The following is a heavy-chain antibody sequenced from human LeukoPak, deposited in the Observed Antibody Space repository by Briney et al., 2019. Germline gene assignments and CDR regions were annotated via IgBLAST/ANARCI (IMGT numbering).Heavy chain of an antibody. CDR3: AWAGIAAAGMKTYFNRWFDP. CDR1: GGSFSGYY. J-gene: IGHJ5*02. V-gene: IGHV4-34*01. CDR2: INHSGST. Sequence: PSETLSLTCAVYGGSFSGYYWSWVRQPPGKGLEWIGEINHSGSTNYNPSLKSRVTISVDTSKNQFPLKLSSVTAADTAVYYCAWAGIAAAGMKTYFNRWFDPWGQGTLVTVSS. D-gene: IGHD6-13*01.